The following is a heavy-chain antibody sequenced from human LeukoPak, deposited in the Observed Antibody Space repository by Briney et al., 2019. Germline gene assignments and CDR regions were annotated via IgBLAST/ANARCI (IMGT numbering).Heavy chain of an antibody. CDR3: ARPSFGVVYFDY. Sequence: PSETLSLTCTVSGGSISSSSYYWGWIRQPPGKGLEWIGSIYYSGSTYYNSSLKSRVTISVDTSKNQFSLRLSSVTAADTAVYYCARPSFGVVYFDYWGQGTLVTVSS. V-gene: IGHV4-39*01. CDR2: IYYSGST. CDR1: GGSISSSSYY. J-gene: IGHJ4*02. D-gene: IGHD3-3*01.